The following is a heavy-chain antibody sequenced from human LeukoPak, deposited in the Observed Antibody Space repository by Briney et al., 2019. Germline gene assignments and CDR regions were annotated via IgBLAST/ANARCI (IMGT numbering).Heavy chain of an antibody. J-gene: IGHJ3*02. Sequence: PSETLSLPCAVYGGSFSGYYWSWIRQPPGKGLEWIGEINHSGSTNYNPSLKSRVTISVDTSKNQFSLKLSSVTAADTAVYYCARSRRDSSGYYPNDAFDIWGQGTMVTVSS. CDR1: GGSFSGYY. D-gene: IGHD3-22*01. CDR3: ARSRRDSSGYYPNDAFDI. V-gene: IGHV4-34*01. CDR2: INHSGST.